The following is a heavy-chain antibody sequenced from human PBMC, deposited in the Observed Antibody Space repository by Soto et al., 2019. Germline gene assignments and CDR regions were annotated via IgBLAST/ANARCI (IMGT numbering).Heavy chain of an antibody. CDR2: ISYDGSNK. CDR1: GFTFSNYA. CDR3: ARLPSSTMAADDY. Sequence: GGSLRLSCAASGFTFSNYAMHWVRQAPGKGLEWVAVISYDGSNKYYADSVKGRFTMSRDNSKNTLYLQMNSLSAEDTAVYYCARLPSSTMAADDYWGQGTLVTVSS. V-gene: IGHV3-30-3*01. J-gene: IGHJ4*02. D-gene: IGHD3-10*01.